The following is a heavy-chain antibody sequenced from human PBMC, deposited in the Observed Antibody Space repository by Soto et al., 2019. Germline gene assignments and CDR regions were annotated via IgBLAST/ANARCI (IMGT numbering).Heavy chain of an antibody. J-gene: IGHJ6*02. Sequence: QVQLVESGGGVVQPGRSLRLSCSASGFIFGTYGMDWVRQAPGKGLEWVALISYDGNKAFYADSVKGRFTISRDNSRNTLYLHMNSLKPEDTAMYYCAKETATSIDYYYFSGLDVWGPGTTVSVSS. CDR3: AKETATSIDYYYFSGLDV. CDR2: ISYDGNKA. D-gene: IGHD1-1*01. V-gene: IGHV3-30*18. CDR1: GFIFGTYG.